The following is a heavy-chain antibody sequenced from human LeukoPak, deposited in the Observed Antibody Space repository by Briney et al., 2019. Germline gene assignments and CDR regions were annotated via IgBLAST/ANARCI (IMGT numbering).Heavy chain of an antibody. V-gene: IGHV3-7*01. CDR1: GFTFSSYW. CDR2: IKQDGSEK. J-gene: IGHJ4*02. Sequence: GGSLRLSCAASGFTFSSYWMSWVRQAPGKGLEWVANIKQDGSEKYYVDSVKGRFTISRDNAKNSLFLQMNSLRVEDTAVFYCARGYCSDGTCFNFDYWGQGTLVTVSS. CDR3: ARGYCSDGTCFNFDY. D-gene: IGHD2-15*01.